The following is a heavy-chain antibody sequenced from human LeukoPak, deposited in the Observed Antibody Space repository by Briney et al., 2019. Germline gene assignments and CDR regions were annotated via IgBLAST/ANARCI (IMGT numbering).Heavy chain of an antibody. D-gene: IGHD1-1*01. CDR3: ARGPITEDGTFHSPNA. V-gene: IGHV4-59*12. J-gene: IGHJ5*02. CDR2: IYYRGGT. Sequence: SETLSLTCTVSGGSINSYYWSWIRQPPGKGLEWIGYIYYRGGTNYNSSLKSRVTISRDTSKNHFSLKVSSVTAADTAVYYCARGPITEDGTFHSPNAWGQGTLVTVSS. CDR1: GGSINSYY.